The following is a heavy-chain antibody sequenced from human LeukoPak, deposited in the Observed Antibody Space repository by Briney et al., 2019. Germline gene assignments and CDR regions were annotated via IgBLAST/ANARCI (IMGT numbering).Heavy chain of an antibody. J-gene: IGHJ4*02. D-gene: IGHD3-22*01. CDR1: GGSISSYY. V-gene: IGHV4-59*08. CDR2: IYYSGST. CDR3: ASWYYDSSGYRFFDY. Sequence: PSETLSLTCTVSGGSISSYYWSWIRQPPGKGLEWIGYIYYSGSTNYNPSPKSRVTISVDTSKKQFSLNLSSVTAADTAVYYCASWYYDSSGYRFFDYWGQGTLVTVSS.